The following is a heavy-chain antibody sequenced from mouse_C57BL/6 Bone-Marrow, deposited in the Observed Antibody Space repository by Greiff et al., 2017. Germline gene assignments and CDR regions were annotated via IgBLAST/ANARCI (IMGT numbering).Heavy chain of an antibody. J-gene: IGHJ2*01. V-gene: IGHV1-76*01. D-gene: IGHD3-1*01. Sequence: VQLQQSGAELVRPGASVKLSCKASGYTFTDYYINWVKQRPGQGLEWIARIYPGSGNTYYNEKFKGKATLTVDTSSSTAYMELHSLTSEDSAVYFCARSGDSRRGYYFDYWGQGTTLTVSS. CDR1: GYTFTDYY. CDR3: ARSGDSRRGYYFDY. CDR2: IYPGSGNT.